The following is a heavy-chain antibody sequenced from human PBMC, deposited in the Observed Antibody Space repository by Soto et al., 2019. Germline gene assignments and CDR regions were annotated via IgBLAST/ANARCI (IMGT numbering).Heavy chain of an antibody. CDR3: ARGGVGYSKVPVPYGMDV. V-gene: IGHV3-13*01. D-gene: IGHD4-4*01. CDR1: GFTFSSYD. Sequence: GGSLRLSCAASGFTFSSYDMHWVRQATGKGLEWVSAIGTAGDTYYPGSVKGRFTISRENAKNSLYLQMNSLRAGDTAVYYCARGGVGYSKVPVPYGMDVWGQGTTVTVSS. CDR2: IGTAGDT. J-gene: IGHJ6*02.